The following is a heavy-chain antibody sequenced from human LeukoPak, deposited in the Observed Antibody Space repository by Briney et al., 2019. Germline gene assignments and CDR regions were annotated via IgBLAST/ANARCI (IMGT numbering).Heavy chain of an antibody. J-gene: IGHJ4*02. D-gene: IGHD2-21*02. CDR1: GFTFSSYW. Sequence: GGSLRFSCAASGFTFSSYWMSWVRQAPGKGLEWVANIKQDGSEKYYVDSVKGRFTISRDNAKNSLYLQMNSLRAEDTAVYYCARDRYCGGDCYSDYWGQGTLVTVSS. CDR2: IKQDGSEK. CDR3: ARDRYCGGDCYSDY. V-gene: IGHV3-7*01.